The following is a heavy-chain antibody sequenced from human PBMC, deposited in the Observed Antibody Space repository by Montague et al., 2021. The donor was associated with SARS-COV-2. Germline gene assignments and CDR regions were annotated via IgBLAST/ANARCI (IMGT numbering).Heavy chain of an antibody. V-gene: IGHV3-73*01. D-gene: IGHD5-12*01. Sequence: SLRLSCAASGFIFAASTIHRVRQASGKGLDWVGRIRNEANDYATVYAASVTGRFTISRDDSKNTAYLEMNSLKTEDTAVYYCTSGYDRRPYWGQGTLVTVSS. J-gene: IGHJ4*02. CDR1: GFIFAAST. CDR2: IRNEANDYAT. CDR3: TSGYDRRPY.